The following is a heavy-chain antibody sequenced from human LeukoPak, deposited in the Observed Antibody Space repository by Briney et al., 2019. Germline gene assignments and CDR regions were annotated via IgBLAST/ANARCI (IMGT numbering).Heavy chain of an antibody. V-gene: IGHV3-48*01. CDR3: ARDYKYAFDN. CDR1: GFTFSDYS. D-gene: IGHD5-24*01. CDR2: IGVDSGNT. J-gene: IGHJ4*02. Sequence: GGSLRLSCAASGFTFSDYSMNWVRQAPGKGLGWISYIGVDSGNTNYADSVKGRFTISGDKAKNSLYLQMNSLRVEDTAVYYCARDYKYAFDNWGQGTLVTVSS.